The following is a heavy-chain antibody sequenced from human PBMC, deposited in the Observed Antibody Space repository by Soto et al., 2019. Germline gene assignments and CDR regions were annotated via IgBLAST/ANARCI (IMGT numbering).Heavy chain of an antibody. Sequence: PSETLSLTCTVSGGSISSGDYYWSWIRQPPGKGLEWIGYIYYSGSTYYNPSLKSRVTISVDTSKNQFSLKLSSVTAADTAVYYCARASYDFWSGNPSTMDVWGQGTTVTVSS. V-gene: IGHV4-30-4*01. CDR1: GGSISSGDYY. J-gene: IGHJ6*02. CDR3: ARASYDFWSGNPSTMDV. CDR2: IYYSGST. D-gene: IGHD3-3*01.